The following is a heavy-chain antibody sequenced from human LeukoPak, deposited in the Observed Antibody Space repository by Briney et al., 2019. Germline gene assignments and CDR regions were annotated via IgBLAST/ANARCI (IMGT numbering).Heavy chain of an antibody. CDR2: IYTSGGT. CDR1: GGSISSGSYY. Sequence: PSQTLSLTCTVSGGSISSGSYYWSWIRQPAGKGLEWIGRIYTSGGTNYNPSLKSRVTISVDTSKNQFSLKLSSVTAADTAVYYCARGRYDYVWGSYRFDYWGQGTLVTVSS. V-gene: IGHV4-61*02. J-gene: IGHJ4*02. D-gene: IGHD3-16*02. CDR3: ARGRYDYVWGSYRFDY.